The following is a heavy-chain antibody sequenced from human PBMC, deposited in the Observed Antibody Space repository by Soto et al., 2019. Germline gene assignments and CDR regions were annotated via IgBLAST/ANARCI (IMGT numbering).Heavy chain of an antibody. D-gene: IGHD5-18*01. J-gene: IGHJ4*02. Sequence: QVQLVESGGGVVQPGRSLRLSCAASGFTFSGYGMHWVRQAPGKGLEWVAVIWYDGSNKYYADSVKGRFTISRDNSKNTLYLQMNSLRAEDTAVYYCARDLSRGYSYGSDYWGQGTLVTVSS. V-gene: IGHV3-33*01. CDR1: GFTFSGYG. CDR3: ARDLSRGYSYGSDY. CDR2: IWYDGSNK.